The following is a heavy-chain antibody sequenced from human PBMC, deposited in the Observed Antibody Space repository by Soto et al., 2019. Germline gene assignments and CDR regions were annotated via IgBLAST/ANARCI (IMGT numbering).Heavy chain of an antibody. D-gene: IGHD3-22*01. CDR2: FDPEDGET. CDR3: ARDPGPDYYDSSGYYPGYNWFDP. CDR1: GYTLTELS. J-gene: IGHJ5*02. V-gene: IGHV1-24*01. Sequence: GASVKVSCKVSGYTLTELSMHWVRQAPGKGLEWMGGFDPEDGETIYAQKFQGRVTMTEDTSTGTAYMELRSLRSDDTAVYYCARDPGPDYYDSSGYYPGYNWFDPWGQGTLVTVSS.